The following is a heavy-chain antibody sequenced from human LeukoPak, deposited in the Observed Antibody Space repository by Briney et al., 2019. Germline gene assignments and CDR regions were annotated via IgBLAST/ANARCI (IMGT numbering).Heavy chain of an antibody. CDR1: GFTFSSYG. V-gene: IGHV3-23*01. CDR3: AKALGDWPTTLDY. Sequence: GGSLRLSCAASGFTFSSYGMSWVRQSPGKGLEWVSGISGSGDSTYYADSVKGRFTVSRDNSKNTLYLQMSSLTAADTAVYFCAKALGDWPTTLDYWGRGTLVTVSS. J-gene: IGHJ4*02. CDR2: ISGSGDST. D-gene: IGHD3-16*01.